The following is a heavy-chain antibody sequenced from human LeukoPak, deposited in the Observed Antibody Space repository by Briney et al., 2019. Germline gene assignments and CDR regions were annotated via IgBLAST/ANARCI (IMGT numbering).Heavy chain of an antibody. CDR2: IGTSRSTI. J-gene: IGHJ6*02. CDR1: GFTFSSNG. D-gene: IGHD4-23*01. Sequence: GGSQRLAFAASGFTFSSNGMTWDRQAPGKGLEWVSYIGTSRSTIYYADSVKGRFNISRDNAKNSLYLQMNSLRDEDTAVYYCARHAYGVNSGDSWGQGEAVTVSS. V-gene: IGHV3-48*02. CDR3: ARHAYGVNSGDS.